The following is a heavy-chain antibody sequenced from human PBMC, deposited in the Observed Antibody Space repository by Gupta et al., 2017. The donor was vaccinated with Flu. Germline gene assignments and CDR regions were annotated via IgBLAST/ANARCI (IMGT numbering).Heavy chain of an antibody. J-gene: IGHJ6*02. Sequence: EVQLVESGGGSVQPGGSLRLSCAASGFTFTTSEMNWVRQAPGKGLEWVSYISSSGSTIYYADSVKGRFTISRDNAKNSLYLQMNSLRAEDTAVYYCARESVAGAYYYYGMDVWGQGTTVTVSS. CDR3: ARESVAGAYYYYGMDV. V-gene: IGHV3-48*03. CDR2: ISSSGSTI. CDR1: GFTFTTSE. D-gene: IGHD6-19*01.